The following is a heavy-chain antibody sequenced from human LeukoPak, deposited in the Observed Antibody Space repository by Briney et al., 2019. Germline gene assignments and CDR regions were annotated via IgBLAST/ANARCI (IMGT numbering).Heavy chain of an antibody. CDR1: GFTFGDYA. J-gene: IGHJ6*03. Sequence: GGSLRLSCTASGFTFGDYAMSWFRQAPGKGLEWVSSISSSSSYIYYADSVKGRFTISRDNAKNSLFLQMNSLRAEDTAVYFCARATWDPNYYYYMDVWGKGTTVTISS. CDR2: ISSSSSYI. D-gene: IGHD1-26*01. CDR3: ARATWDPNYYYYMDV. V-gene: IGHV3-21*01.